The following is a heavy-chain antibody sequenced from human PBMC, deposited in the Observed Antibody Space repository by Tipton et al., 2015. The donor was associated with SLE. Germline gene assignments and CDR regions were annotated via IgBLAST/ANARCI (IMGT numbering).Heavy chain of an antibody. CDR3: ARGVAERLGLDF. D-gene: IGHD6-19*01. V-gene: IGHV4-59*11. CDR2: IYHSGST. Sequence: LRLSCTVSVGSITSHYWSWVRQSPGKGLEWIAYIYHSGSTTYNPSLKSRVTISIDTSKNQFSLNLSSMTAADTALYFCARGVAERLGLDFWGQGSLVTVSS. CDR1: VGSITSHY. J-gene: IGHJ4*02.